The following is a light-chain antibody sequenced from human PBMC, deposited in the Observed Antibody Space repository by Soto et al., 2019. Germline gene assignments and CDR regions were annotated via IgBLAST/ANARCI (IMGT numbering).Light chain of an antibody. V-gene: IGLV2-8*01. CDR3: SSYAGSNDLV. J-gene: IGLJ2*01. CDR1: RSDVGGYNY. Sequence: QSVLTQPPSASGSPGQSVTISCTGTRSDVGGYNYVSWYQQHPGKAPKLMIYEVTKRPSGVPDRFSGSKSGNTASLTVSGLQAEDEAHYYCSSYAGSNDLVFGGGTQLT. CDR2: EVT.